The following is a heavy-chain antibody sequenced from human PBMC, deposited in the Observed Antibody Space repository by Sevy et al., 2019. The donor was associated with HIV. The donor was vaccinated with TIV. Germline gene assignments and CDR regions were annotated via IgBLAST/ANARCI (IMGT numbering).Heavy chain of an antibody. CDR3: ARHAFIITIFGVSSYGMDV. D-gene: IGHD3-3*01. V-gene: IGHV4-39*01. CDR2: IYYSGST. J-gene: IGHJ6*02. CDR1: GGSISSSSYY. Sequence: SETLSLTCTVSGGSISSSSYYWGWIRQPPGKGLEWIGSIYYSGSTYYNPSLKSRVTISVDTSKNQFSLKLSSVTAADTAVYYCARHAFIITIFGVSSYGMDVWGHGTTVTVS.